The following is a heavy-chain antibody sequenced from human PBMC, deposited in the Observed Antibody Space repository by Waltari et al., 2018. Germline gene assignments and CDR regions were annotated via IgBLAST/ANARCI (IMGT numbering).Heavy chain of an antibody. V-gene: IGHV4-61*02. CDR2: RVTSGRT. Sequence: QVQLQESGPGLVRPSQTLSLTCTVSGGSISSGSVYWTWIRQPAGKGLEWVGHRVTSGRTKYNPSLRSRVSVSLATSENQFSLRLSSVTAADTAVYYCASGLGYCSSTSCYQNFDYWGQGTLVTVSS. D-gene: IGHD2-2*01. CDR1: GGSISSGSVY. CDR3: ASGLGYCSSTSCYQNFDY. J-gene: IGHJ4*02.